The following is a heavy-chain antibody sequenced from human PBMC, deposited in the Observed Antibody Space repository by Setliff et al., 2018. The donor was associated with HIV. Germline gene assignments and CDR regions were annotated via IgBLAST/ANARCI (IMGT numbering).Heavy chain of an antibody. D-gene: IGHD3-10*01. CDR1: GGSISSYY. Sequence: PSETLSLTCTVSGGSISSYYWSWIRQPPGKGLEWIGYIYYSGSTNYNPSLKSRVTISVDTSKNQFSLKLSSVTAADTAVYYCARGAELLWFGELHNIPYFDYWGQGVLVTVSS. J-gene: IGHJ4*02. CDR2: IYYSGST. V-gene: IGHV4-59*01. CDR3: ARGAELLWFGELHNIPYFDY.